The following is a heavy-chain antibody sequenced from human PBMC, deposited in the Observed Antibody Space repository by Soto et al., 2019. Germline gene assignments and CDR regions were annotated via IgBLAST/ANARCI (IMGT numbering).Heavy chain of an antibody. CDR1: GFTVRSNY. J-gene: IGHJ3*02. CDR2: FYVSGFT. D-gene: IGHD2-15*01. Sequence: SGESLKISCAVSGFTVRSNYMTWVRQAPGKGLEWVSIFYVSGFTYYVDSVKGRFTISRDNAKNMLYLQMNGLRVDDTVVYYCARTNCSGGSCFVFDIWGQGTMVTVSS. CDR3: ARTNCSGGSCFVFDI. V-gene: IGHV3-66*01.